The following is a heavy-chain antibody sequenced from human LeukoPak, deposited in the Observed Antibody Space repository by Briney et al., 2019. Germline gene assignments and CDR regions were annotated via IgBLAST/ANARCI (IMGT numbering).Heavy chain of an antibody. D-gene: IGHD2-2*01. CDR2: INPSGGST. Sequence: ASVKVSCKASGYTFTSYYMHWVRQAPGQGLEWMGIINPSGGSTSYAQKFQGRVTMTRDTSTSTVYMELSSLRSEDTAVYYCARDPKVVVPAATGYYYMDVWGKGTTVTVSS. V-gene: IGHV1-46*01. CDR1: GYTFTSYY. J-gene: IGHJ6*03. CDR3: ARDPKVVVPAATGYYYMDV.